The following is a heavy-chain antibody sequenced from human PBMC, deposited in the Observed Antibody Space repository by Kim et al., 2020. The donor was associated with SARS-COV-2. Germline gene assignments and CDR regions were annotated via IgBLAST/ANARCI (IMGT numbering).Heavy chain of an antibody. Sequence: GESLKISCKGSGYSFTSYWIGWVRQMPGKGLEWMGIIYPGDSDTRYSPSFQGQVTISADKSISTAYLQWSSLKASDTAMYYCARRLGASIFGVVIDNWFDPWGQGTLVTVSS. V-gene: IGHV5-51*01. CDR1: GYSFTSYW. J-gene: IGHJ5*02. D-gene: IGHD3-3*01. CDR3: ARRLGASIFGVVIDNWFDP. CDR2: IYPGDSDT.